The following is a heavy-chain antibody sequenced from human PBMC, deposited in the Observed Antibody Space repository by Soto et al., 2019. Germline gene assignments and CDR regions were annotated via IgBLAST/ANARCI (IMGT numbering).Heavy chain of an antibody. D-gene: IGHD2-2*01. Sequence: TVKFSCKASGSTFSSYAISWVRQAPGQGLEWMGGIIPIFGTANYAQKFQGRVTITADESTSTAYMELSSLRSEDTAVYYCASLTLLFFSSTGCPPSSNYYSGLEVWGQGPPFTFSS. CDR1: GSTFSSYA. J-gene: IGHJ6*02. CDR3: ASLTLLFFSSTGCPPSSNYYSGLEV. CDR2: IIPIFGTA. V-gene: IGHV1-69*13.